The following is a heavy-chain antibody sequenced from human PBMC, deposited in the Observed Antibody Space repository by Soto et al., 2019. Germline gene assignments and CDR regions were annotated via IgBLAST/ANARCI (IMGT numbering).Heavy chain of an antibody. CDR1: GFTFSSDW. J-gene: IGHJ4*02. V-gene: IGHV3-74*01. Sequence: GGSLRLSCATSGFTFSSDWMHWVRQAPGKGLVWVSRINKDGSYKNYADFVEGRFTISRDDAKSELYLQMDRLRAEDTAVYYCARGGLEPFDYLGQGALATVSS. CDR2: INKDGSYK. D-gene: IGHD1-1*01. CDR3: ARGGLEPFDY.